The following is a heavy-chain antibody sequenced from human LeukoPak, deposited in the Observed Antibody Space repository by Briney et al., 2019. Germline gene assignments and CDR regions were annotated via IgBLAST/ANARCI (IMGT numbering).Heavy chain of an antibody. V-gene: IGHV3-48*01. Sequence: GGSLRLSCAASGFAFSSYSMNWVRQAPGKGLEWVSYISSSSDIIHYADSVKGRFTISRDNSKNTLYLQMNSLRAEDTAVYYCTRHARVEIAAADGGYFDYWGQGTLVTVSS. CDR1: GFAFSSYS. CDR2: ISSSSDII. J-gene: IGHJ4*02. D-gene: IGHD6-13*01. CDR3: TRHARVEIAAADGGYFDY.